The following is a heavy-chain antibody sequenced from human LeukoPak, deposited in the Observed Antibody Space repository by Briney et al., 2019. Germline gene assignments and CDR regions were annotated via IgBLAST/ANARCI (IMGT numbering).Heavy chain of an antibody. V-gene: IGHV5-51*01. D-gene: IGHD2-15*01. J-gene: IGHJ4*02. CDR3: ARKMGCFGGSCHYFDY. CDR1: RYSFTSYW. CDR2: IYPSDSDT. Sequence: GESLKISCKGSRYSFTSYWVGWVRQMPGKGLEWMGIIYPSDSDTRYSPSFQGQVTISADKSISTAYLQWSSLKASDTAMYYCARKMGCFGGSCHYFDYWGQGTLVTVSS.